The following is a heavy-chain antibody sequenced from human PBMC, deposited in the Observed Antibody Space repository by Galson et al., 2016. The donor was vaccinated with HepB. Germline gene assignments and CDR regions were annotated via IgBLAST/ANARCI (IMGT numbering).Heavy chain of an antibody. CDR3: VRDLGWEGTHFDY. Sequence: SLRLSCAASGFTFSGHGMHWVRQAPGKGLEWVAVIRYDGINKYYADSVKGRFTISRDNSKKTLYLQMNSLRAEDTAVYYCVRDLGWEGTHFDYWGQGTLVAVSS. J-gene: IGHJ4*02. V-gene: IGHV3-33*01. D-gene: IGHD1-26*01. CDR2: IRYDGINK. CDR1: GFTFSGHG.